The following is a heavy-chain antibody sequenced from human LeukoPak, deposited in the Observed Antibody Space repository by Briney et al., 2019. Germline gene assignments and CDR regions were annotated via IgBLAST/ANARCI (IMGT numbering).Heavy chain of an antibody. J-gene: IGHJ4*02. CDR3: ATARWVTTDFDY. Sequence: ASVKVSCKASGYTFTGYYIHWVRQAPGQGLEWMGWINPHSGGTNYAQKFQGGVTMTRDTSITTAYMELSSLRSDDTAVYYCATARWVTTDFDYWGQGTLVTVSS. CDR1: GYTFTGYY. V-gene: IGHV1-2*02. D-gene: IGHD4-17*01. CDR2: INPHSGGT.